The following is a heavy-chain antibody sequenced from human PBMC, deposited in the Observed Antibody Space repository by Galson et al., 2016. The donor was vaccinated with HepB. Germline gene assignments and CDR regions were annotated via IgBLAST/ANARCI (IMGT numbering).Heavy chain of an antibody. Sequence: SVKVSCKASGYTFTSYYIHWVRQAPGQGLEWMGIIVPSDGSTSNAQKFQGRVTMTRDTSTSTVYMELSSLRSEDTAVYYCARDRGYYYGSGSPPYYCYGLDVWGQGTTVTVSS. CDR3: ARDRGYYYGSGSPPYYCYGLDV. CDR1: GYTFTSYY. D-gene: IGHD3-10*01. CDR2: IVPSDGST. J-gene: IGHJ6*02. V-gene: IGHV1-46*01.